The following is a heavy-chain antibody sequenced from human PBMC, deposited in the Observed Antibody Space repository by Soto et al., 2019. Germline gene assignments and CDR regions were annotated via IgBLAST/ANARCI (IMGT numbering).Heavy chain of an antibody. CDR3: ARGSSIAVAYYYYYYMDV. J-gene: IGHJ6*03. CDR1: GGSFSGYY. Sequence: QVQLQQWGAGLLKPSETLSLTCAVYGGSFSGYYWSWIRQPPGKGLEWMGEINHSGRTNYNPSLKSRVTISVDTSKNQFSLKLSSVTAADTAVYYCARGSSIAVAYYYYYYMDVWGKGTTVTVSS. CDR2: INHSGRT. D-gene: IGHD6-19*01. V-gene: IGHV4-34*01.